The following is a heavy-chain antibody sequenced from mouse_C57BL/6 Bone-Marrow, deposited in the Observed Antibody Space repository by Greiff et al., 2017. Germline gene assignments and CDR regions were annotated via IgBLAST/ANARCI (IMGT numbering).Heavy chain of an antibody. Sequence: QVHVKQSGAELARPGASVKLSCKASGYTFTSYGISWVKQRTGQGLEWIGEIYPRSGNTYYNEKFKGKATLTADNSSSTAYMELRSLTSEDSAVYFCARGDQDFDYWGQGTTLTVSS. CDR2: IYPRSGNT. CDR1: GYTFTSYG. V-gene: IGHV1-81*01. D-gene: IGHD3-2*02. CDR3: ARGDQDFDY. J-gene: IGHJ2*01.